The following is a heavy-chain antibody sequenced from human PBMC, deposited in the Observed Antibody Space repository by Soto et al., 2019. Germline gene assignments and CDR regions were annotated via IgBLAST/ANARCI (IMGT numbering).Heavy chain of an antibody. D-gene: IGHD4-4*01. CDR3: AKGGFDYSNSYAYYFDY. V-gene: IGHV3-23*01. CDR1: GFTFSSYA. J-gene: IGHJ4*02. CDR2: ISGSGGST. Sequence: GGSLRLSCAASGFTFSSYAMSWVRQAPGKGLEWVSAISGSGGSTYYADSVKGRFTISRDNSKNTLYLQMNSLRAEDTAVYYCAKGGFDYSNSYAYYFDYWGQGTLVTVSS.